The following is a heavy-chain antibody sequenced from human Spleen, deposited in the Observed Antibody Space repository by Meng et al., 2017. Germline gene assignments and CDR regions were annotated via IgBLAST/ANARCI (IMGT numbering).Heavy chain of an antibody. V-gene: IGHV3-74*01. CDR2: INNDESDT. J-gene: IGHJ4*02. CDR1: GFTFSNYW. CDR3: ARDRGGTGNFDY. Sequence: GESLMISCAASGFTFSNYWMHWVRQAPGKRLVWVSRINNDESDTRYADSVKGRFTISRDNAKNALLLQMNSLRAEDTAVYYCARDRGGTGNFDYWGQGTRVTVSS. D-gene: IGHD3/OR15-3a*01.